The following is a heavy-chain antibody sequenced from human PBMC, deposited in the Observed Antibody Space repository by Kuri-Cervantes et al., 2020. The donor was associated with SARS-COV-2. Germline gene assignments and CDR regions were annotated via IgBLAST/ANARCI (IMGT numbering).Heavy chain of an antibody. D-gene: IGHD3-10*01. CDR1: GYTFTGYY. J-gene: IGHJ4*02. CDR3: ARDPGTMVRGVFDY. V-gene: IGHV1-46*03. Sequence: ASVKVSCKASGYTFTGYYMHWVRQAPGQGLEWMGGIIPIFGTASYAQKFQGRVTMTRDTSTSTVYMELSSLRSEDTAVYYCARDPGTMVRGVFDYWGQGTLVTVSS. CDR2: IIPIFGTA.